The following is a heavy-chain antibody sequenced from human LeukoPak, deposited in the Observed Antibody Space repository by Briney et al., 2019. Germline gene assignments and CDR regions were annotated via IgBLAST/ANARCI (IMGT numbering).Heavy chain of an antibody. V-gene: IGHV3-30-3*01. CDR1: GFTFSSYA. Sequence: GGSLRLSCAASGFTFSSYAMHWVRQAPGKGLEWVAVISYDGSNKYYADSVKGRFTISTDNSKNTLYLQMNSLRAEDTAVYYCARDQEWLSPVAFDIWGQGTMVTVSS. CDR2: ISYDGSNK. J-gene: IGHJ3*02. D-gene: IGHD3-3*01. CDR3: ARDQEWLSPVAFDI.